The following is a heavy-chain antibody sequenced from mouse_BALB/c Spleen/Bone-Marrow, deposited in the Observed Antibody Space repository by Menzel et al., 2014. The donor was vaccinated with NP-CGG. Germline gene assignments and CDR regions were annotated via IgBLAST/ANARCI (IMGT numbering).Heavy chain of an antibody. CDR1: GFTFSSFG. Sequence: EVQLVESGGGLVQPGGSRKLSCAASGFTFSSFGIHWVRQAPEKGLEWVAYISSGSSTTYYADTVKGRFTISRDNPKNTLFLQMTSLRSEDTAMYYCARSGYGDYYAMDYWGQGTSVTVSS. CDR3: ARSGYGDYYAMDY. J-gene: IGHJ4*01. D-gene: IGHD2-10*02. CDR2: ISSGSSTT. V-gene: IGHV5-17*02.